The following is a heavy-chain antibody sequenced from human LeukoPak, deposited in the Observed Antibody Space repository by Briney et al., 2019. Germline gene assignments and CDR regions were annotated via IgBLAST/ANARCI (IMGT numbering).Heavy chain of an antibody. CDR3: ARGPGIAARPDWFDP. CDR2: IIPIFGTA. CDR1: GGTFSSYA. V-gene: IGHV1-69*13. J-gene: IGHJ5*02. D-gene: IGHD6-6*01. Sequence: SVKVSCKASGGTFSSYAISWVRQAPGQGLEWMGGIIPIFGTANYAQKFQGRVTVTADESTSTAYMELSSLRSEDTAVYYCARGPGIAARPDWFDPWGQGTLVTVSS.